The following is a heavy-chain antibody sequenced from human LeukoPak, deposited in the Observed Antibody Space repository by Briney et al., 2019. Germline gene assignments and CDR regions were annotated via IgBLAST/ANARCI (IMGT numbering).Heavy chain of an antibody. CDR3: ARAPWVVVVAATQSYYYYYMDV. J-gene: IGHJ6*03. D-gene: IGHD2-15*01. CDR1: GGSISSYY. Sequence: SETLSLTCTVSGGSISSYYWSWIRQPAGKGLEWIGRIYTSGSTNYNPSLKSRVTMSVDTSKNQFSLKLSSVTAADTAVYYCARAPWVVVVAATQSYYYYYMDVWGKGTTVTVSS. CDR2: IYTSGST. V-gene: IGHV4-4*07.